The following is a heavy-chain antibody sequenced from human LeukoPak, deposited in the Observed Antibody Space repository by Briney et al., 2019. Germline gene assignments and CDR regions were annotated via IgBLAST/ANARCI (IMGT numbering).Heavy chain of an antibody. CDR2: ISSSSSTI. D-gene: IGHD1-1*01. CDR1: GFTFSSYA. J-gene: IGHJ4*02. Sequence: KPGGSLRLSCAASGFTFSSYAMSWVRQAPGKGLEWVSYISSSSSTIYYADSVKGRFTISRDNAKNSLYLQMNSLRAEDTAVYYCARGTTGTGVHWGQGTLVTVFS. V-gene: IGHV3-48*01. CDR3: ARGTTGTGVH.